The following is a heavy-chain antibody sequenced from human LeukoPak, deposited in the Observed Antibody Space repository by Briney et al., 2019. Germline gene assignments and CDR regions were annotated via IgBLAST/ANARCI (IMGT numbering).Heavy chain of an antibody. CDR2: ISYDGSNK. Sequence: GGSLRLSCAASGFTFSSYAMHWVRQAPGKGLEWVAVISYDGSNKYYADSVKGRFTISRDNSKNTLYLQMNSLRAEDTAVYYCARDWRAYCGGDCYSTEGGFDYWGQGTLVTVSS. J-gene: IGHJ4*02. CDR3: ARDWRAYCGGDCYSTEGGFDY. D-gene: IGHD2-21*02. V-gene: IGHV3-30-3*01. CDR1: GFTFSSYA.